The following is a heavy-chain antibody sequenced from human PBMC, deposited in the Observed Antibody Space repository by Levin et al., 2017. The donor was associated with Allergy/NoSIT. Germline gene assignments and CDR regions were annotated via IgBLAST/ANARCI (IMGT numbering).Heavy chain of an antibody. CDR3: ANTGAGPGGATTGYYDY. Sequence: PGGSLRLSCAASGFTFSSYAMSWVRQAPGKGLEWVSAISGSGGSTYYADSVKGRFTISRDNSKNTLYLQMNSLRAEDTAVYYCANTGAGPGGATTGYYDYWGQGTLVTVSS. V-gene: IGHV3-23*01. J-gene: IGHJ4*02. CDR1: GFTFSSYA. CDR2: ISGSGGST. D-gene: IGHD1-26*01.